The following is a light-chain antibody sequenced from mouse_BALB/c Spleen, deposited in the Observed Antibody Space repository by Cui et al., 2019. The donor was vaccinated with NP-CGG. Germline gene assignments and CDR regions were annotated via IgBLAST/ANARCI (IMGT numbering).Light chain of an antibody. V-gene: IGLV1*01. CDR1: TGAVTTSNY. CDR3: ALWYSNHWV. CDR2: GTN. J-gene: IGLJ1*01. Sequence: AVVTKDFALTTSTGETVTLTCRSSTGAVTTSNYANWVQEKPDHLFTVLIGGTNNRAPGVPARFSGSLIGDKAALTITGAQTEDEAIYFCALWYSNHWVFGGGTKLTVL.